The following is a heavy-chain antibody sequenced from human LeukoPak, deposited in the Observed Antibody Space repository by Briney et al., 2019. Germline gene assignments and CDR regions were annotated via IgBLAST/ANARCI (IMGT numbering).Heavy chain of an antibody. CDR3: AKDLTLRNDGW. D-gene: IGHD1-1*01. J-gene: IGHJ4*02. Sequence: PSETLSLTCTVSGGSISSSSHYWGWIRQPPGKGLEWVSAISGSGGSTYYADSVKGRFTISRDNSKNTLYLQMNSLRAEDTAVYYCAKDLTLRNDGWWGQGTLVTVSS. CDR2: ISGSGGST. V-gene: IGHV3-23*01. CDR1: GGSISSSSHY.